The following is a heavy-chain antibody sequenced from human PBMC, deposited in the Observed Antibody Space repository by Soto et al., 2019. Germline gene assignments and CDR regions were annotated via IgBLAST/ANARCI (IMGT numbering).Heavy chain of an antibody. CDR1: GFTFSSYG. V-gene: IGHV3-30*18. CDR3: AKDRRSGYDVYYGMDV. Sequence: QVQLVESGGGVVQPGRSLRLSCAASGFTFSSYGMHWVRQAPGKGLEWVAVISYDGSNKYYADSVKGRFTISRDNSNNMRYLQMNSLRAEDTAVYYCAKDRRSGYDVYYGMDVWGQGTTVTVSS. D-gene: IGHD5-12*01. J-gene: IGHJ6*02. CDR2: ISYDGSNK.